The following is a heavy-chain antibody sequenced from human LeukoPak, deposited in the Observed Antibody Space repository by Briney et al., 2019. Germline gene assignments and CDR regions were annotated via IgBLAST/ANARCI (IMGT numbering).Heavy chain of an antibody. Sequence: SGTLSLTCAVSGGSISSSNWWSWVRQPPGKGLEWIGEIYHSGSTNYNPSLKSRVTISVDKSKNQFSLKLSSVTAADTAVYYCARAMKYCSSTSCYAGGRFDPWGQGTLVTVSS. CDR2: IYHSGST. V-gene: IGHV4-4*02. J-gene: IGHJ5*02. D-gene: IGHD2-2*01. CDR1: GGSISSSNW. CDR3: ARAMKYCSSTSCYAGGRFDP.